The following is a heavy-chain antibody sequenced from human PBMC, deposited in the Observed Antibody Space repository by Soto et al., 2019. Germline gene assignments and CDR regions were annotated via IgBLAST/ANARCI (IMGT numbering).Heavy chain of an antibody. V-gene: IGHV3-30-3*01. CDR1: VFPLSSYA. Sequence: GGSLRLSCAASVFPLSSYAMHWVRQASGTGLELVAVISYDGSNKYYADSVKGRFTISRDNSKNTLYLQMNSLRAEDTAVYYCARGGYCSSTSCYPYYYYGMDVWGQGTTVNVS. J-gene: IGHJ6*02. CDR2: ISYDGSNK. D-gene: IGHD2-2*01. CDR3: ARGGYCSSTSCYPYYYYGMDV.